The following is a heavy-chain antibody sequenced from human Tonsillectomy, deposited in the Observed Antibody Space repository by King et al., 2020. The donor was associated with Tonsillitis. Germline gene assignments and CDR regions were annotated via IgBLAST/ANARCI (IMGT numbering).Heavy chain of an antibody. V-gene: IGHV3-74*01. D-gene: IGHD5-18*01. CDR1: GFTFSSYW. Sequence: VQLVESGGGLVQPGGSLRLSCVASGFTFSSYWMYWVRQAPGKGLVWVSRTKSDESSTSYADSVKGRFNIPRDNAKNTLYLQMNSLRVEDTAVYYCARGGGYSYGSRDHWGQGTLGTVPS. CDR3: ARGGGYSYGSRDH. J-gene: IGHJ4*02. CDR2: TKSDESST.